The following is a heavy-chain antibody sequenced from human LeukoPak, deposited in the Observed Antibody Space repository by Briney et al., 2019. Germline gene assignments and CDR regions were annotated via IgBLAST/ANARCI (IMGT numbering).Heavy chain of an antibody. CDR3: ARDPGRLGGSLVEVFGY. Sequence: KPSETLSLTCTVSGGSISRYYWSWIRQTAGKGLEWIGRIYTSGSTNYNPSLKSRVTTSVATSKNQFSLKLSSVTAADKAVYYCARDPGRLGGSLVEVFGYWGQGTLVTVSS. D-gene: IGHD3-10*02. CDR1: GGSISRYY. V-gene: IGHV4-4*07. J-gene: IGHJ4*02. CDR2: IYTSGST.